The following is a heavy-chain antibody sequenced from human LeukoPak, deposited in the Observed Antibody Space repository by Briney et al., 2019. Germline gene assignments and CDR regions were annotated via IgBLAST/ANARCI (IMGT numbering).Heavy chain of an antibody. J-gene: IGHJ6*02. CDR2: INPNSGGT. CDR1: EYTFTGYY. D-gene: IGHD5-12*01. CDR3: ARAGGYDSGMDV. Sequence: ASVKVSCKASEYTFTGYYMNWVRQAPGQGLEWMGWINPNSGGTNYAQKFQGRVTMTRDTSISTAYMELSRLRSDDTAVYYCARAGGYDSGMDVWGQGTTVTVSS. V-gene: IGHV1-2*02.